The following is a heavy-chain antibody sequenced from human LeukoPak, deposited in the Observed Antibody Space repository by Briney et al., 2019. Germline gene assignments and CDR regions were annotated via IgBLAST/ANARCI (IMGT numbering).Heavy chain of an antibody. V-gene: IGHV3-53*05. J-gene: IGHJ6*02. CDR3: AKDYYGSGSYYMDV. Sequence: GGSLRLSCAASGFTVSSNYMSWVRQAPGKGLEWVSVIYSGGSTYYADSVKGRFTISRDNSKNTLYLQMNSLRAEDTAVYYCAKDYYGSGSYYMDVWGQGTTVTVSS. CDR2: IYSGGST. CDR1: GFTVSSNY. D-gene: IGHD3-10*01.